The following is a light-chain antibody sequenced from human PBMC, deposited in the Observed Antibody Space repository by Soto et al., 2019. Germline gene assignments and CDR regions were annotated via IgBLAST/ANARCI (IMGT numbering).Light chain of an antibody. Sequence: EIVLTHSPGTLALSPCERATLSFSASQSLSSSYLAWYQQKPGQAPRLLIYGASSRATGIPDRFSGSGSGTDFTLTISRLEPEDFAVYYCQQYGSSPRTFGQGTKVDIK. CDR2: GAS. J-gene: IGKJ1*01. V-gene: IGKV3-20*01. CDR1: QSLSSSY. CDR3: QQYGSSPRT.